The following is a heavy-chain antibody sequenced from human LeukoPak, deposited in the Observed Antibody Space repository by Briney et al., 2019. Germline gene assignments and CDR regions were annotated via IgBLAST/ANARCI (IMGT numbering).Heavy chain of an antibody. CDR2: ISGSGGST. V-gene: IGHV3-23*01. CDR3: AKDPVAGIYYYYGMDV. D-gene: IGHD6-19*01. CDR1: GFTFSSYW. Sequence: GGSLRLSCAASGFTFSSYWMSWVRQAPGKGLEWVSAISGSGGSTYYADSVKGRFTISRDNSKNTLYLQMNSLRAEDTAVYYCAKDPVAGIYYYYGMDVWGQGTTVTVSS. J-gene: IGHJ6*02.